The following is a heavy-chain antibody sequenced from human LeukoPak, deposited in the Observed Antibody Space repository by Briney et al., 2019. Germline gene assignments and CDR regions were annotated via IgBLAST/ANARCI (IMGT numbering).Heavy chain of an antibody. J-gene: IGHJ6*03. D-gene: IGHD3-16*01. CDR3: ARHYGSRSNYYYYMDV. V-gene: IGHV4-39*01. Sequence: PSETLPLTCTVSGGSISTPSYYWGWIRQPPGKGLEWIGSIYYSGNTYYNPSLKSRVSISVDTSKNQFSLNLSSVTAADTAVYYCARHYGSRSNYYYYMDVWGKGTTVTVSS. CDR2: IYYSGNT. CDR1: GGSISTPSYY.